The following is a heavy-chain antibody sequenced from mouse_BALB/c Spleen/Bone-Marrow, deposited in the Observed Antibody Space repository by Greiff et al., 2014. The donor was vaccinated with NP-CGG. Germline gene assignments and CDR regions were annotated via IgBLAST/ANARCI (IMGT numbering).Heavy chain of an antibody. CDR2: INPYNGGT. Sequence: VHVKQSGPELVKPGPSVKISCKASGYSFTGYYMHWVKQGHGKSLEWIGEINPYNGGTSYNQKFKGKATLTVDTSSSTAFMELHSLTSEDSLVYYCARQLYGNYAYWGQGTLVTVSA. D-gene: IGHD2-10*02. CDR1: GYSFTGYY. J-gene: IGHJ3*01. V-gene: IGHV1S30*01. CDR3: ARQLYGNYAY.